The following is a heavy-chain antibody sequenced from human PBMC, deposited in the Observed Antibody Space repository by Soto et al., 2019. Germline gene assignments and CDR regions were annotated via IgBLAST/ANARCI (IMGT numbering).Heavy chain of an antibody. CDR2: IVVGSGNT. D-gene: IGHD3-22*01. CDR1: GFTFTSPA. CDR3: AAGASYYYDSSGPDAFDI. J-gene: IGHJ3*02. V-gene: IGHV1-58*02. Sequence: SVKVSCKASGFTFTSPAMQWVRQARGQRLEWIGWIVVGSGNTNYAQKFQERVTITRDMSTSTAYMELSSLRSEDTAVYYCAAGASYYYDSSGPDAFDIWGQGTMVTVSS.